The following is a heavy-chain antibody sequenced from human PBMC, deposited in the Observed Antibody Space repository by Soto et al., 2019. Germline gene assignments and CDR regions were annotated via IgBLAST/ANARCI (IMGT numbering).Heavy chain of an antibody. CDR2: ISAYNGNT. J-gene: IGHJ4*02. V-gene: IGHV1-18*04. CDR1: GYSFSSYG. CDR3: ARDRSAMILSY. Sequence: ASVKVSCKASGYSFSSYGISWVRQAPGQGLEWMGWISAYNGNTNYAQKLQGRVTMTTDTSTNTAYMEVRSLRSDDTAVYYCARDRSAMILSYWGQGTLVTV. D-gene: IGHD2-2*01.